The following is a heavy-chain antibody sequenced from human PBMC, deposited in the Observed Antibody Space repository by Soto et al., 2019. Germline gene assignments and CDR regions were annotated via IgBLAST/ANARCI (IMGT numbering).Heavy chain of an antibody. CDR3: ARVGLLSGSYYDY. J-gene: IGHJ4*02. Sequence: ASVKVSCKASGYTFTSYYMHWVRQAPGQGLEWMGIINTSGGSTSYAQKFHGRVTMTRDTSTSTVYMELSSLRSEDTALYYCARVGLLSGSYYDYWGQGTLVTVSS. V-gene: IGHV1-46*01. CDR2: INTSGGST. CDR1: GYTFTSYY. D-gene: IGHD1-26*01.